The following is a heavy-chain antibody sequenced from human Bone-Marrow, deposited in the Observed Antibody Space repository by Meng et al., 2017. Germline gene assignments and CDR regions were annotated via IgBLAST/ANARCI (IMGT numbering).Heavy chain of an antibody. J-gene: IGHJ4*02. CDR3: ARGHNYAHDY. D-gene: IGHD5-18*01. V-gene: IGHV1-2*06. CDR1: GYTFSGYN. Sequence: ASVKVSCKASGYTFSGYNMHWVRQAPGQGLEWVGRIVSYSGDANYAQKLQGRVTMTKDTSINTAYMELSSLRSDDTAVYYCARGHNYAHDYWGQGTLVTVSS. CDR2: IVSYSGDA.